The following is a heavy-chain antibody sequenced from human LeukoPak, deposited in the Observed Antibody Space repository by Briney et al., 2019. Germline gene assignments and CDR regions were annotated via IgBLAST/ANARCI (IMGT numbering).Heavy chain of an antibody. Sequence: ASVKVSCKASGYTFTSYGISWVRQAPGQGLEWMGWMNPNSGNTGHAQKFQGRVTMTRNTSISTAYMELSSLRSEDTAVYYCALVVAATRGAFDIWGQGTMVTVSS. V-gene: IGHV1-8*02. CDR3: ALVVAATRGAFDI. CDR2: MNPNSGNT. CDR1: GYTFTSYG. D-gene: IGHD2-15*01. J-gene: IGHJ3*02.